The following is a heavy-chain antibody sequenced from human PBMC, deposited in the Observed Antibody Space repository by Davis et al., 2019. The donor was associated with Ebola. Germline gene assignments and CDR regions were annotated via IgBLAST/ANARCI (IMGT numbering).Heavy chain of an antibody. CDR1: GGSFSDYF. CDR3: ARTTKTSISDSGLGYTYFDH. Sequence: MPSETLSLTCAVYGGSFSDYFWSWIRQSPGKRLEWIGKVSHGGVSDYNPSLRSRVTISVDTSKNQFSLKMNPVTAADTAVYYCARTTKTSISDSGLGYTYFDHWSQGTLVTVSS. D-gene: IGHD1-1*01. CDR2: VSHGGVS. V-gene: IGHV4-34*01. J-gene: IGHJ5*02.